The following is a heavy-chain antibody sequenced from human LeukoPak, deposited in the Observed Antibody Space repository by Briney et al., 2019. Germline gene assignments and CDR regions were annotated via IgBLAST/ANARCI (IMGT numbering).Heavy chain of an antibody. CDR2: LGTAGDT. Sequence: GGSLRLSCAASGFVLSNYAMHWVRQPAGKGLEWVSALGTAGDTFYPGSVKGRFTISRDNAKKSLFLQMSSLRAEDTAIYYCARQSTPHGNFDYWGQGTLVTVSS. D-gene: IGHD5-24*01. CDR3: ARQSTPHGNFDY. CDR1: GFVLSNYA. J-gene: IGHJ4*02. V-gene: IGHV3-13*01.